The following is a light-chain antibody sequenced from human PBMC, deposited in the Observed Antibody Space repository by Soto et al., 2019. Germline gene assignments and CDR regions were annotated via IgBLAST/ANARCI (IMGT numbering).Light chain of an antibody. CDR3: QQGSLWPYT. CDR2: GAV. J-gene: IGKJ2*01. V-gene: IGKV3-11*01. Sequence: EIVLTQSPATLSLSPGERATLSCRASQSVGSYLAWYQQKSGQASRLLMYGAVNRATGIPARFSGSGSGTDFTLTISSLEPEDFAVYYCQQGSLWPYTFGQGTELEIK. CDR1: QSVGSY.